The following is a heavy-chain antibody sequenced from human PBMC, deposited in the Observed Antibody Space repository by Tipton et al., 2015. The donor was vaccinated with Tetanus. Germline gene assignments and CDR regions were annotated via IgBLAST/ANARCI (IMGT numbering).Heavy chain of an antibody. V-gene: IGHV4-61*02. CDR1: GGSISSDGAY. D-gene: IGHD3-16*01. Sequence: LRLSCTVSGGSISSDGAYWNWIRQPAGKGLEWIGRIYSSGTTNYDPPLRGRVTMSIDTSKNRFSLKLDSVTAADTAIYYCARALKQGANWFDPWGQGTLVTVSS. CDR2: IYSSGTT. J-gene: IGHJ5*02. CDR3: ARALKQGANWFDP.